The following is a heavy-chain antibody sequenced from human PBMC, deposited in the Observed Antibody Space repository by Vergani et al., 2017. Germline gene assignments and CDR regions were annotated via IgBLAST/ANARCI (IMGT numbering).Heavy chain of an antibody. V-gene: IGHV3-33*01. CDR1: GFTFSSYG. Sequence: QVQLVESGGGVVQPGRSLRLSCAASGFTFSSYGMHWVRQAPGKGLEWVAVIWYDGNNKYYADSVKGRFTISRDNSKSTLYLQMNSLRAGDTAVYYCARERWELLLDYWGQGTLVTVSS. CDR3: ARERWELLLDY. D-gene: IGHD1-26*01. CDR2: IWYDGNNK. J-gene: IGHJ4*02.